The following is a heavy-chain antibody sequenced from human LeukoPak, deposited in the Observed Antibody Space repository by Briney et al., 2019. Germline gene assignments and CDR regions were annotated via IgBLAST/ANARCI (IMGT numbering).Heavy chain of an antibody. CDR1: GGTFSSYA. D-gene: IGHD4-11*01. CDR3: ARDSSNYEYYYYYMDV. Sequence: ASVKVSCKASGGTFSSYAISWVRQAPGQGLEWMGGITPIFGTANYAQKFQGRVTITADESTSTAYMELSSLRSEDTAVYYCARDSSNYEYYYYYMDVWGKGTTVTVSS. CDR2: ITPIFGTA. J-gene: IGHJ6*03. V-gene: IGHV1-69*01.